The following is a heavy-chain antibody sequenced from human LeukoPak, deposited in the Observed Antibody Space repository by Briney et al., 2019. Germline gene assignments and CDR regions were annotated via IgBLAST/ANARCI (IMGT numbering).Heavy chain of an antibody. V-gene: IGHV4-59*01. D-gene: IGHD4-17*01. CDR2: IYYSGSS. J-gene: IGHJ6*03. CDR1: GGSISSYY. CDR3: ARGGSYGDHNRAYYYYYMDV. Sequence: SETLSLTCTVSGGSISSYYWSWIRQPPGKGLEWIGYIYYSGSSNYNPSLKSRVTISVDTSKNQFSLKLSSVTAADTAVYYCARGGSYGDHNRAYYYYYMDVWGKGTTVTVSS.